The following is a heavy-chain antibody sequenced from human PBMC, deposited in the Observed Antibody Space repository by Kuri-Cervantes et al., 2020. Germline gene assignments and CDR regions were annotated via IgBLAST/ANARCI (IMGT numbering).Heavy chain of an antibody. V-gene: IGHV3-23*01. CDR3: AKDMGWAAIGRFDY. Sequence: GESLKISCAASGFTFINYAMSWVRQAPGKGLEWVSAISGSGGSTYYADSVKGRFTISRDNSKNTLYLQMNSLRAEDTALYYCAKDMGWAAIGRFDYWGQGTLVTVSS. J-gene: IGHJ4*02. CDR1: GFTFINYA. D-gene: IGHD1-26*01. CDR2: ISGSGGST.